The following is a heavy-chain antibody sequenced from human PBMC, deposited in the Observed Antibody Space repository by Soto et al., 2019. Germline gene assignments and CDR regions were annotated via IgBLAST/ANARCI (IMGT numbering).Heavy chain of an antibody. V-gene: IGHV3-13*01. J-gene: IGHJ4*02. D-gene: IGHD2-15*01. CDR1: GFTFSNYD. CDR2: IGTAGDT. Sequence: EVQLVESGGGLVQPGGSLRLSCAASGFTFSNYDMHWVRQVTGKGLEWVSTIGTAGDTYYPGSVKGRFTISRENAKNSLYLQMNSRRAEDTAVYYCARGRLISLYCFDYWGQGTLVTVSS. CDR3: ARGRLISLYCFDY.